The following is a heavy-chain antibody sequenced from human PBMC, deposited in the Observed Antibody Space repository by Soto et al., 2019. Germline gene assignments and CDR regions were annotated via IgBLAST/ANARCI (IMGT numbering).Heavy chain of an antibody. CDR1: GYSFTSYW. V-gene: IGHV5-51*01. J-gene: IGHJ3*02. CDR2: IYHGDSDT. D-gene: IGHD2-15*01. CDR3: ARPKGYCSGGSCYAREFGRAFDI. Sequence: GESLKISCKGSGYSFTSYWIGWVRQVPGKGLERMGIIYHGDSDTRYSPSFQGQVTISADKSISTAYLQWSSLKASDTAMYYCARPKGYCSGGSCYAREFGRAFDIWGQGTMVTVSS.